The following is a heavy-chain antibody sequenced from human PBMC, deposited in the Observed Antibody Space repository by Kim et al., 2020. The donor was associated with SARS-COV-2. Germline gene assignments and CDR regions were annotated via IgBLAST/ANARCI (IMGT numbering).Heavy chain of an antibody. D-gene: IGHD7-27*01. CDR3: ARLGPNWDKPMDF. V-gene: IGHV4-39*01. J-gene: IGHJ4*02. Sequence: SETLSLTCTVSGDSISSSTYYWGWIRQPPGKGLEWIGTIHYTGSTYYNPSLKSRVTISADMSNNQFSLKLSSVTAADTALYYCARLGPNWDKPMDFWGQG. CDR1: GDSISSSTYY. CDR2: IHYTGST.